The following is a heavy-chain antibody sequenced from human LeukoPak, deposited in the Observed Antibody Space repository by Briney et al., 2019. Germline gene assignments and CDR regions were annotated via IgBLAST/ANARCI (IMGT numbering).Heavy chain of an antibody. V-gene: IGHV3-23*01. CDR3: AKVRSGSYLESFDF. J-gene: IGHJ4*02. CDR1: GFTFSSYA. Sequence: GGSLRLSCAASGFTFSSYAMSWVRQAPGKGLEGVSALSGSGGSTYYADSVKGRFTISRDNSKNTLYLQMNSLRAEGTAVYYCAKVRSGSYLESFDFWGQGTLVTVSS. D-gene: IGHD1-26*01. CDR2: LSGSGGST.